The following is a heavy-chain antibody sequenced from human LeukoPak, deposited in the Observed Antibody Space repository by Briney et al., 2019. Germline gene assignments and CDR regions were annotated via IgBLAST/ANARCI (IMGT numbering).Heavy chain of an antibody. CDR2: INAGNGKT. J-gene: IGHJ4*02. CDR3: ARGRWTATETTYYLDY. Sequence: GASVKVSCKASGYSFSDYAIQWVRQAPGQRLEWMGWINAGNGKTKYSQNFQGRGTITRDGSASTAYMELSSLRSEDTSIYYCARGRWTATETTYYLDYWGQGTLVTVSS. V-gene: IGHV1-3*01. D-gene: IGHD4-17*01. CDR1: GYSFSDYA.